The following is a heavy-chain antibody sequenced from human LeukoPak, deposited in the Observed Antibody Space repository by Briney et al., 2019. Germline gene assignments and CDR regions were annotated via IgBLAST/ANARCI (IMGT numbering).Heavy chain of an antibody. Sequence: PSETLSLTCTVSGGSISSYYWSWIRQPPGKGLEWIGYIYYSGSTNYNPSLKSRVTISVDTSKNQFSLKLSSVTAADTAVYYCARPGGDYGGNPGDYWGQGTLVTVSS. V-gene: IGHV4-59*08. CDR3: ARPGGDYGGNPGDY. J-gene: IGHJ4*02. CDR1: GGSISSYY. CDR2: IYYSGST. D-gene: IGHD4-23*01.